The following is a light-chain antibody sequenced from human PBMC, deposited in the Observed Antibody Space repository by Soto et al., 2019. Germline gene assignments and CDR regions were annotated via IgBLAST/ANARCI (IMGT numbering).Light chain of an antibody. CDR2: DVT. CDR1: SSDIGRFNS. CDR3: RSYTARSTLV. J-gene: IGLJ2*01. V-gene: IGLV2-14*01. Sequence: QSALTQPASVSGSPGQSITLSCTGSSSDIGRFNSVSWYQQHPGAAPKLIIFDVTNRPSGVSDRFSGSKSDNTASLTISGLQPEDQADYYCRSYTARSTLVFGGGTKVTVL.